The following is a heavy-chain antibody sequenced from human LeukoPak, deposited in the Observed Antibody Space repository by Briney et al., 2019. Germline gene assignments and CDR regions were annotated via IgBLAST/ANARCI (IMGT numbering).Heavy chain of an antibody. Sequence: SETLSLTCTVSDGSISNYYWSWIRQPAGKGLEWIGYISYSGYTNYNPSLKSRVTMSVDTSKNKFSLRLSSVTAADTAVYYCARHDYSNPRLDYWGQGTLVTVSS. J-gene: IGHJ4*02. V-gene: IGHV4-59*08. CDR2: ISYSGYT. CDR1: DGSISNYY. D-gene: IGHD4-11*01. CDR3: ARHDYSNPRLDY.